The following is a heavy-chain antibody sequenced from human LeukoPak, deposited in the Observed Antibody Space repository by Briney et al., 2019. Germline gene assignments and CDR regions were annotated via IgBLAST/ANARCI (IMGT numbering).Heavy chain of an antibody. Sequence: SETLSLTCAVYGGSFSGYYWSWIRQPPGKGLEWIGEINHSGSTNYSPSLKSRVTISVDTSKNQFSLKLSSVTAADTAVYYCARGRGTMIVPSTLNWFDPWGQGTLVTVSS. V-gene: IGHV4-34*01. CDR2: INHSGST. D-gene: IGHD3-22*01. J-gene: IGHJ5*02. CDR3: ARGRGTMIVPSTLNWFDP. CDR1: GGSFSGYY.